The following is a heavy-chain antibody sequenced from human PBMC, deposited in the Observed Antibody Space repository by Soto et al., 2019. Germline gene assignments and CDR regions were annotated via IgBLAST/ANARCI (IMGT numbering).Heavy chain of an antibody. CDR3: EWCIAAAGPIDY. CDR1: GGSISSSNW. D-gene: IGHD6-13*01. V-gene: IGHV4-4*02. Sequence: QVQLQESGPGLVKPSGTLSLTCAVSGGSISSSNWWRWVRQPPGKGLEWIGEIYHSGSTNYNPSLKSRVTISVDKAKNPFSLELSSVTAADTAVYYCEWCIAAAGPIDYWGQGTLVTVSS. CDR2: IYHSGST. J-gene: IGHJ4*02.